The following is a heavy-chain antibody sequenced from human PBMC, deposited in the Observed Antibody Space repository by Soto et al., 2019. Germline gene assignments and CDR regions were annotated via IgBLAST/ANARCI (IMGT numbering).Heavy chain of an antibody. D-gene: IGHD6-6*01. J-gene: IGHJ6*03. CDR1: GYTFTNYY. Sequence: ASVKVSCKASGYTFTNYYMHWVRQAPGQGLEWMGLINPSGGSTSYAQKFQGRVTMTRDTSTSTAYMELSRLRSDDTAVYYCAREYSSSPPYYYYYMDVWGKGTTVTVSS. V-gene: IGHV1-46*01. CDR3: AREYSSSPPYYYYYMDV. CDR2: INPSGGST.